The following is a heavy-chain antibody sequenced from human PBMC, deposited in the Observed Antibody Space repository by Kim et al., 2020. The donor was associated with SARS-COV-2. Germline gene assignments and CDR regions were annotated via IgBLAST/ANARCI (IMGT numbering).Heavy chain of an antibody. Sequence: WGSLRLSCAASGFTFSSYAMHWVRQAPGKGLEWVAVISYDGSNKYYADSVKGRFTISRDNSKNTLYLQMNSLRAEDTAVYYCARVMWELEAYYYGMDVWGQGTTVTVSS. CDR1: GFTFSSYA. CDR2: ISYDGSNK. CDR3: ARVMWELEAYYYGMDV. J-gene: IGHJ6*02. D-gene: IGHD1-26*01. V-gene: IGHV3-30*04.